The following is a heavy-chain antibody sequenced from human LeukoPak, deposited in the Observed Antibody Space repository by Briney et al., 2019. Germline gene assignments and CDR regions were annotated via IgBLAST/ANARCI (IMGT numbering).Heavy chain of an antibody. V-gene: IGHV4-61*01. Sequence: SETLSLTCAVSGYSISSGYYWGWIRQPPGKGLEWIGYIYYSGSTNYNPSLKSRVTISVDTSKNQFSLKLSSVTAADTAVYYCARDQMYYDILTGYRGGWFDPWGQGTLVTVSS. CDR2: IYYSGST. D-gene: IGHD3-9*01. CDR3: ARDQMYYDILTGYRGGWFDP. CDR1: GYSISSGYY. J-gene: IGHJ5*02.